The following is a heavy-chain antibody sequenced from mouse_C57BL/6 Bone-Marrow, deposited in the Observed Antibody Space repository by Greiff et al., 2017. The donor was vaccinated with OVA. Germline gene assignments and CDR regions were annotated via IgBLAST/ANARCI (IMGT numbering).Heavy chain of an antibody. CDR3: ARKGIYYGYDGYYFDY. V-gene: IGHV1-81*01. CDR1: GYTFTSYG. CDR2: IYPRSGNT. D-gene: IGHD2-2*01. Sequence: VQLQQPGTELVKPGASVKLSCKASGYTFTSYGISWVKQRTGQGLEWIGEIYPRSGNTYYNEKFKGKATLTADKSSSTAYMELRSLTSEDSAVYFCARKGIYYGYDGYYFDYWGQGTTLTVSS. J-gene: IGHJ2*01.